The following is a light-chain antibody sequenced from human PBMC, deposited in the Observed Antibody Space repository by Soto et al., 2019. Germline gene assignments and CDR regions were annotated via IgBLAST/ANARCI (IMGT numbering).Light chain of an antibody. CDR1: QSVSSSY. V-gene: IGKV3D-15*01. CDR3: QQYNNWPIT. CDR2: GAS. J-gene: IGKJ5*01. Sequence: EIVLTQSPGTLSLSPGERATPSCRASQSVSSSYLAWYQQKPGQAPRLLIYGASTRASDTPARFSGSGSVTEFALTISSLQSEDFAVYYCQQYNNWPITFGQGTRLEIK.